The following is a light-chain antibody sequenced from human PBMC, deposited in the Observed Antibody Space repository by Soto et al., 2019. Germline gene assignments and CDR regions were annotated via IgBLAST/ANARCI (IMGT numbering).Light chain of an antibody. J-gene: IGKJ5*01. Sequence: EVAMAQTPVTLSVSPGERATLSCRASQSVSSYLAWYQQKPGQAPRLLIYDASNRATGIPARFSGSGSGTDFTLTISSLEPEDFAVYYCQQRNNWPITFGQGTRLEIK. CDR2: DAS. CDR3: QQRNNWPIT. V-gene: IGKV3-11*01. CDR1: QSVSSY.